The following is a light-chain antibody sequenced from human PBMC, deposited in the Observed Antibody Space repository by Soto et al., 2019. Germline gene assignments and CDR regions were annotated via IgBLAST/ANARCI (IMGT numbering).Light chain of an antibody. J-gene: IGKJ1*01. V-gene: IGKV3-15*01. CDR2: GAT. CDR1: QSVSSN. Sequence: EIVMTQSPATLSVSPGERATLSCRASQSVSSNLAWYQQKPGQAPRLLIYGATTRATGIPARFSGSWSGTEFSLTISSLQSEDFAVHYCQQYNNFVAFGQGTKVDIK. CDR3: QQYNNFVA.